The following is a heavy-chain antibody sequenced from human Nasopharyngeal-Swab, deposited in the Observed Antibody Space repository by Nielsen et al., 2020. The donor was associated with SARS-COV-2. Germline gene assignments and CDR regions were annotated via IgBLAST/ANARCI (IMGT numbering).Heavy chain of an antibody. CDR2: IWYDGSNK. J-gene: IGHJ4*02. CDR1: GFTFSSYD. CDR3: AKDVGGRDNY. D-gene: IGHD2-15*01. V-gene: IGHV3-33*06. Sequence: GGSLRLSCAASGFTFSSYDMHWVRQAPGKGLEWVAVIWYDGSNKYYADSVKGRFTISRDNSKNTLYLQMNSLRAEDTAVYYCAKDVGGRDNYWGQGALVTVSS.